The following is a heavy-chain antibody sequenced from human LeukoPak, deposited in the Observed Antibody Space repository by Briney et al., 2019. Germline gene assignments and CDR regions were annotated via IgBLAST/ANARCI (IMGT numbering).Heavy chain of an antibody. CDR2: IYSGGTT. D-gene: IGHD3-22*01. CDR3: ARVKRTDSSGYLNYFDY. Sequence: GGSLRLSRAASGFTVSYNYMSWVRQAPGKGLEWVSAIYSGGTTYYADSVKGRFTISRDNSKNTLYLQMNSLRAEDTAVYYCARVKRTDSSGYLNYFDYWGQGTLVTVSS. J-gene: IGHJ4*02. V-gene: IGHV3-53*01. CDR1: GFTVSYNY.